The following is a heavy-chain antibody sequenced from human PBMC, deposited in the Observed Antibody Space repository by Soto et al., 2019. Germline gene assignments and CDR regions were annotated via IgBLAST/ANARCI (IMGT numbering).Heavy chain of an antibody. Sequence: ASVKVSCKVSGYTLTELSMHWVRQAPGKRLEWMGGFDPEDGETIYAQKSQGRVTMTEDTSTSTAYMELSSLRYEDTAVYYCARVERFRDIAYNWFDPWGQGTLVTVSS. D-gene: IGHD5-12*01. V-gene: IGHV1-24*01. J-gene: IGHJ5*02. CDR1: GYTLTELS. CDR2: FDPEDGET. CDR3: ARVERFRDIAYNWFDP.